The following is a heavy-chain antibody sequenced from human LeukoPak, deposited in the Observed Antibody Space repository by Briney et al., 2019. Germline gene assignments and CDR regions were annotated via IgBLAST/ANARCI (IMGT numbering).Heavy chain of an antibody. D-gene: IGHD6-19*01. CDR3: ARRLKNSNGWAFDY. CDR2: IYPGDSDT. V-gene: IGHV5-51*01. CDR1: GYSFTIYW. Sequence: GESLKISCKGSGYSFTIYWIGWVRQMPGKGLEWMGIIYPGDSDTRYSPSFQGQVTISADRSINTAYLQWSSLKASDTAIYYCARRLKNSNGWAFDYWAREPWSPSP. J-gene: IGHJ4*02.